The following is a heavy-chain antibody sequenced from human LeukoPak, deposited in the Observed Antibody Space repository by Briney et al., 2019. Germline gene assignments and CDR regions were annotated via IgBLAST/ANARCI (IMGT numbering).Heavy chain of an antibody. D-gene: IGHD2-2*02. CDR1: GGTFSSYA. V-gene: IGHV1-69*05. Sequence: ASVKVSCKASGGTFSSYAISWVRQAPGQGLEWMGRIIPIFGTANYAQKFQGRVTITMDESTSTAYMELSSLRSEDTAVYYCAMAPRTVPAAIFEWFDPWGQGTLVTVSS. CDR3: AMAPRTVPAAIFEWFDP. J-gene: IGHJ5*02. CDR2: IIPIFGTA.